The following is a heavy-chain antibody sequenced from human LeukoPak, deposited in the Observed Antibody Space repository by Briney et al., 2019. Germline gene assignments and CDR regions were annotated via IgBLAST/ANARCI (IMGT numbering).Heavy chain of an antibody. V-gene: IGHV3-7*03. CDR2: IKEDGTET. Sequence: PGGSLRLSCAASGFMFSSNWMSWVRLAPGKGLEWVANIKEDGTETYYVDSVKGRFTISRDNAKNSLYLQMNSLRVEDTAVYYCASTSSWYGGREWAHYFDYWGQGTLVTVSS. J-gene: IGHJ4*02. D-gene: IGHD6-13*01. CDR1: GFMFSSNW. CDR3: ASTSSWYGGREWAHYFDY.